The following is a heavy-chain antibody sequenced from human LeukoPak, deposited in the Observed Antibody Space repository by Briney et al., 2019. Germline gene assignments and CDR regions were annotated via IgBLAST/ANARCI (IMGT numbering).Heavy chain of an antibody. CDR3: ANTPTSYY. CDR1: GFTFSTHA. J-gene: IGHJ4*02. D-gene: IGHD2/OR15-2a*01. V-gene: IGHV3-23*01. CDR2: ISASGGST. Sequence: GGSLRLSCAASGFTFSTHAMSWVRQAPGKGLEWVSDISASGGSTYYADSVKGRFTVSRDNSKNTLYLQMSSLRAEDTAVYYCANTPTSYYWGQGTLVTVSS.